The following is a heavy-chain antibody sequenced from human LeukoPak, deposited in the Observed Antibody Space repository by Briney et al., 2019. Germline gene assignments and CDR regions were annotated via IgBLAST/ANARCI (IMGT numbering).Heavy chain of an antibody. D-gene: IGHD5/OR15-5a*01. V-gene: IGHV4-38-2*01. CDR1: DHSLKSGDY. Sequence: PSETLSLTCVVSDHSLKSGDYWAWIRPPPGKGLEWIGSIYNSVSTSYNPSLKSRVTMSVDPSKNQFSLNLRSVTAANTAVYFCARNMSTEGWFDSWGRGTLVTVSS. CDR2: IYNSVST. J-gene: IGHJ5*01. CDR3: ARNMSTEGWFDS.